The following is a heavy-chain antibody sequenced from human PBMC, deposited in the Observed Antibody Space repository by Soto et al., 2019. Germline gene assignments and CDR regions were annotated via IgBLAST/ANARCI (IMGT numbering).Heavy chain of an antibody. Sequence: QVRLVQSGAEVLQPVASVTVSCTTSGYTFTSYYLHWVRQAPGQGLEWMGWVNPKSGATNYAQKCQGRLSMTRDTSISSAHMQLSRLTYDDTAVYYGATGTNGTTGWFHPWGQGTQVTVSS. CDR3: ATGTNGTTGWFHP. CDR2: VNPKSGAT. D-gene: IGHD1-1*01. J-gene: IGHJ5*02. CDR1: GYTFTSYY. V-gene: IGHV1-2*02.